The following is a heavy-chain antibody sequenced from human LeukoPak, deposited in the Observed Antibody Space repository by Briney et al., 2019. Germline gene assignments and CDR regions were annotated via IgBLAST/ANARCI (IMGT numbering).Heavy chain of an antibody. J-gene: IGHJ4*02. V-gene: IGHV3-30*03. Sequence: SGGSLRLSCAASGFTFSSYGMHWVRQAPGKGLEWVAVISYDGSNKYYADSVKGRFTISRDNSKNTLYLQMNSLRAEDTAVYYCASTYYYDSSGYYYPFDYWGQGTLVTVSS. D-gene: IGHD3-22*01. CDR2: ISYDGSNK. CDR3: ASTYYYDSSGYYYPFDY. CDR1: GFTFSSYG.